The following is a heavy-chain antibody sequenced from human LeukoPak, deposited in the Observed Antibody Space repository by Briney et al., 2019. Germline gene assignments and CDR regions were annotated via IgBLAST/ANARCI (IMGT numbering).Heavy chain of an antibody. D-gene: IGHD3-22*01. V-gene: IGHV3-66*01. Sequence: PGGSLRLSCATSAFSVTSNYMSWVRQAPGKGLEGVSVIYKDGSTYHADSVKGRFTISRDNAKNTVNLQMNTLRVEDTGLYYCTRDSGGDSNGYPSRWGQGTLVTVSS. CDR1: AFSVTSNY. CDR3: TRDSGGDSNGYPSR. CDR2: IYKDGST. J-gene: IGHJ4*02.